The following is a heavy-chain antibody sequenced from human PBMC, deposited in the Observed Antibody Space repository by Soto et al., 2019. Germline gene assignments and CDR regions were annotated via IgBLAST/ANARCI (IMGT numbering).Heavy chain of an antibody. Sequence: SETLSLTCVVSGDSISSTHWWTWVRQTPGTGLEWIGEVYHTGSTKYNPSLKNRVTISLDKSNNQFSLKLSSVTAADTAVYYCARRYGSCFDYWGQGTLVTVSS. CDR1: GDSISSTHW. V-gene: IGHV4-4*02. D-gene: IGHD5-18*01. CDR2: VYHTGST. J-gene: IGHJ4*02. CDR3: ARRYGSCFDY.